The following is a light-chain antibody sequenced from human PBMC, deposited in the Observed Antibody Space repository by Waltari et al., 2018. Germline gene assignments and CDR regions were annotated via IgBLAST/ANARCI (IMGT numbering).Light chain of an antibody. V-gene: IGKV1-5*03. Sequence: DIQMTQSPSSLSASIGDRVTFTCRASQSISSWLAWYQQKPGKAQKLLISKASTLESGVPLRFSGSGSGTEFTLTISSLQHDDFATYYCQQYTSFSLTFGGGTTVEIK. CDR3: QQYTSFSLT. J-gene: IGKJ4*01. CDR1: QSISSW. CDR2: KAS.